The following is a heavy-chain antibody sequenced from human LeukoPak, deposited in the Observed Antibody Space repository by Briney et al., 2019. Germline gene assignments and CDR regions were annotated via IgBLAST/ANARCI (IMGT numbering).Heavy chain of an antibody. CDR3: AKDRTRHAY. CDR1: GCTCGNYW. D-gene: IGHD3-3*01. CDR2: IKEDGSDK. V-gene: IGHV3-7*03. J-gene: IGHJ4*02. Sequence: GGSLGLSCAASGCTCGNYWMRWVRQTPGKGPELVPNIKEDGSDKYYVDSLKGRFTISRDNAKNSLYLQMNSLRAEDTAVYYCAKDRTRHAYWGQGTLVTVSS.